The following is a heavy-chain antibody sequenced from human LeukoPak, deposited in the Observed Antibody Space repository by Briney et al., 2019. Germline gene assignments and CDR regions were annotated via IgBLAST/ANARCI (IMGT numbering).Heavy chain of an antibody. Sequence: GGSLRLSCAASGFTFSSYAMSWVRQAPGRGLEWLSAISGSGDSTYYADSVKGRFTISRDNSKNTLYLQMNSLRAEDTAVYYCAKFTLDYVWGSYLDSWGQGTLVTVSS. CDR3: AKFTLDYVWGSYLDS. CDR2: ISGSGDST. J-gene: IGHJ5*01. CDR1: GFTFSSYA. V-gene: IGHV3-23*01. D-gene: IGHD3-16*01.